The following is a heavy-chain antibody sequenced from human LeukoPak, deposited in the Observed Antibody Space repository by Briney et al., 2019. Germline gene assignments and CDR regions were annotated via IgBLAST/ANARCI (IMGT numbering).Heavy chain of an antibody. CDR2: ISGSGGST. CDR3: AKAGVIAAAGTRGAFDY. V-gene: IGHV3-23*01. J-gene: IGHJ4*02. Sequence: PGGSLRLSCAASGFTFSSYAMSWVRQAPGKGLEWVSAISGSGGSTYYADSVKGRFTISRDNSKNTLYLQMNSPRAEDTAVYYCAKAGVIAAAGTRGAFDYWGQGTLVTVSS. D-gene: IGHD6-13*01. CDR1: GFTFSSYA.